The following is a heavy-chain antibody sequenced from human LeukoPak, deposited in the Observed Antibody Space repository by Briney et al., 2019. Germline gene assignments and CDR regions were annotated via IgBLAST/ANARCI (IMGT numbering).Heavy chain of an antibody. V-gene: IGHV3-48*02. CDR1: GFTVSSSY. CDR3: ASSGNYRFDY. CDR2: ITASGTAM. D-gene: IGHD1-26*01. Sequence: GGSLRLSCAASGFTVSSSYMNWVRQAPGKGLEWVSHITASGTAMFYADSVKGRFTISRDNAKNSLYLQMNSLRDEDTAVYYCASSGNYRFDYWGQGTLVTVSS. J-gene: IGHJ4*02.